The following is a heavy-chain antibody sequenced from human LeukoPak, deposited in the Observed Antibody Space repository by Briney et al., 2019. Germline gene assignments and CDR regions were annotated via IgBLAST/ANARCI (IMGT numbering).Heavy chain of an antibody. D-gene: IGHD4-17*01. CDR3: ARGLSPVYGDYVYYFDY. Sequence: SETLSLTCAVYGGSFSGYYWSWIRQPPGKGLEWIGEINHSGSTNYNPSLKSRVTISVDTSKNQFSLKLSSVTAADTAVYYCARGLSPVYGDYVYYFDYWGQGTLVTVSS. CDR1: GGSFSGYY. V-gene: IGHV4-34*01. CDR2: INHSGST. J-gene: IGHJ4*02.